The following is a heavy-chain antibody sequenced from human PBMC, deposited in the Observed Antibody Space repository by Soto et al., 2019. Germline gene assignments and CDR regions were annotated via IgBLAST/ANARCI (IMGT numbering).Heavy chain of an antibody. CDR3: ARHYSTDPFDY. CDR2: ISYSGYP. V-gene: IGHV4-59*08. J-gene: IGHJ4*02. Sequence: SETLSLTCTVSGASISNYYWSWIRQPPGKELEWIGHISYSGYPDYNPSLNGRVTISADTSNNQFSLKLTSVTAADTAVYYCARHYSTDPFDYWGKGALVTVAS. D-gene: IGHD1-1*01. CDR1: GASISNYY.